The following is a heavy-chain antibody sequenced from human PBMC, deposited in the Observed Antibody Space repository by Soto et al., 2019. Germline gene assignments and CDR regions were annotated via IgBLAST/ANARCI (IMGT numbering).Heavy chain of an antibody. D-gene: IGHD2-21*02. CDR2: ISSSSENI. J-gene: IGHJ4*01. CDR1: GFSFRDHS. Sequence: GGSLRLSCVGSGFSFRDHSMNWVRQPPGKGLQWISYISSSSENIYYADSVKGRFTVSRDNAKNTLFLQMNSLRDDDSAIYYCARLPKGSLVTGWGQGSLVTVSS. CDR3: ARLPKGSLVTG. V-gene: IGHV3-48*02.